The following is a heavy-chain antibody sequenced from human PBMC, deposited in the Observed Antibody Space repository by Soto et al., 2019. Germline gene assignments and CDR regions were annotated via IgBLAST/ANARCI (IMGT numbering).Heavy chain of an antibody. V-gene: IGHV3-33*01. J-gene: IGHJ4*02. Sequence: QVQLVESGGGVVQPGRSLRLSCAASGFTFSSYGMHWVHQAPGKGLEWVAVIWYDGSNKYYADSVKGRFTISRDNSKNTLYLQMNSLRAEDTAVYYCAREITFGGVIVIPVFDYWGQGTLVTVSS. CDR3: AREITFGGVIVIPVFDY. D-gene: IGHD3-16*02. CDR1: GFTFSSYG. CDR2: IWYDGSNK.